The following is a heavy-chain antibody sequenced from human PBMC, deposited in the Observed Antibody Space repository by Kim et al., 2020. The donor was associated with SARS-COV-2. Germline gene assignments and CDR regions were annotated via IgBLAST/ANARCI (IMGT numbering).Heavy chain of an antibody. V-gene: IGHV6-1*01. CDR2: T. CDR3: AREADWAGTDF. D-gene: IGHD6-19*01. Sequence: TDYAPSVKSRLTVSPDTPTNLFSLQLASVTPDDTAVYYCAREADWAGTDFWGQGTLVTVSS. J-gene: IGHJ4*02.